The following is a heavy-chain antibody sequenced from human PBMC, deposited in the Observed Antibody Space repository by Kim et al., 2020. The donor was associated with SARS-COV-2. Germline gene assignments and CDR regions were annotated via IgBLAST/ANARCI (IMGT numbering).Heavy chain of an antibody. D-gene: IGHD3-10*01. CDR1: GFTFSSYG. Sequence: GGSLRLSCAASGFTFSSYGMHWVRQAPGKGLEWVAVISYDGSNKYYADSVKGRFTISRDNSKNTLYLQMNSLRAEDTAVYYCAKDPGMGRLRRGMDLWGQGTTVTVSS. J-gene: IGHJ6*02. CDR3: AKDPGMGRLRRGMDL. CDR2: ISYDGSNK. V-gene: IGHV3-30*18.